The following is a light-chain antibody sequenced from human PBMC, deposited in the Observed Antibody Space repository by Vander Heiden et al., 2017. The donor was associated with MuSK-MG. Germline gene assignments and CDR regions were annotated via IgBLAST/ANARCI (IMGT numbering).Light chain of an antibody. CDR2: GDR. CDR1: SSNIGAGDD. V-gene: IGLV1-40*01. CDR3: QSYDSSLSAWV. Sequence: QSVLTQPPSVSGAPGQRVTISCPGSSSNIGAGDDVPWYQQLPRTAPKLLIYGDRNRPSGVPDRFSGSTSGTSASLAISGPQAEDEAEYYCQSYDSSLSAWVFGGGTKVTVL. J-gene: IGLJ3*02.